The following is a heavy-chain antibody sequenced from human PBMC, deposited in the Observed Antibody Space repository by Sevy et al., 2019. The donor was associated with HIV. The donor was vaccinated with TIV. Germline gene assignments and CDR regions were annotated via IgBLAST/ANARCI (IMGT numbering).Heavy chain of an antibody. J-gene: IGHJ6*02. V-gene: IGHV4-31*03. D-gene: IGHD6-19*01. CDR2: IHYSGRT. CDR1: GGSISSHSYC. CDR3: ARDHGYSNGWFPYYYYYGMDV. Sequence: SETLSLTCSVSGGSISSHSYCWTWIRQHPGKGLEWIGYIHYSGRTYYNPSLKSRVTISLDTSKNKFSLRLRSVTAADTAVYYCARDHGYSNGWFPYYYYYGMDVWGPGTTVTVSS.